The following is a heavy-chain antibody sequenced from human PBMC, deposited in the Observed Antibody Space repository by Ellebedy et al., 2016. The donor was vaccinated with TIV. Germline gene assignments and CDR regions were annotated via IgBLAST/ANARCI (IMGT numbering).Heavy chain of an antibody. J-gene: IGHJ6*03. CDR1: GFTFSNAW. V-gene: IGHV3-15*01. CDR2: IKSKTDGGTT. D-gene: IGHD2-2*01. CDR3: TRERDIVVVPAAYAYYYYMDV. Sequence: GESLKISCAASGFTFSNAWMSWVRQAPGKGLEWVGRIKSKTDGGTTDYAAPVKGRFTISRDDSKSIAYLQMNSLKTEDTAVYYCTRERDIVVVPAAYAYYYYMDVWGKGTTVTVSS.